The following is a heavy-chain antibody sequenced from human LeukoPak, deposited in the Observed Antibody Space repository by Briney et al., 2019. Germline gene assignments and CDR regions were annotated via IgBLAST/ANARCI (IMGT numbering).Heavy chain of an antibody. D-gene: IGHD2-21*01. CDR1: GFSLSSHA. CDR2: TSSSDAGT. V-gene: IGHV3-23*01. J-gene: IGHJ4*02. CDR3: ARAPVTSCRGAYCYPFDY. Sequence: GGSLRLSCAASGFSLSSHAMSWVRQAPGKGLEWVSATSSSDAGTYYADSVRGRFTISRDNSKNTLYLQMNSLRAEDAAVYYCARAPVTSCRGAYCYPFDYWGQGTLVTVSS.